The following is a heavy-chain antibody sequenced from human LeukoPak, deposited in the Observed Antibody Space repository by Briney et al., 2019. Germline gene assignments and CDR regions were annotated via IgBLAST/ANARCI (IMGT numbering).Heavy chain of an antibody. CDR3: ARLIHPSGSEWLFDS. CDR1: GGSISSYY. D-gene: IGHD5-12*01. Sequence: SETLSLTCTVSGGSISSYYWSWIRQPPGKGLEWIGYIYYSGNTNYNPSLKSRVTISVDTSKNQFSLKLSSVTAADPAVYYCARLIHPSGSEWLFDSWAQGTLVTVSS. CDR2: IYYSGNT. V-gene: IGHV4-59*01. J-gene: IGHJ4*02.